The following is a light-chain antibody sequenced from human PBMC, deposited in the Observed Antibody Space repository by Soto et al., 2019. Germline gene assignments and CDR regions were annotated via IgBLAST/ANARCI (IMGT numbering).Light chain of an antibody. J-gene: IGKJ4*01. Sequence: DIVRTQSPDSLAVARGERGTINLEAGETVLDSSNNRDYLNWYQQKPGKAPKLLIYDASNLETGVPSRFSGSGSGTDFTFTISSLQPEDIATYYCQQYDNLPLTFGGGTKVDI. CDR3: QQYDNLPLT. V-gene: IGKV1-33*01. CDR1: ETVLDSSNNRDY. CDR2: DAS.